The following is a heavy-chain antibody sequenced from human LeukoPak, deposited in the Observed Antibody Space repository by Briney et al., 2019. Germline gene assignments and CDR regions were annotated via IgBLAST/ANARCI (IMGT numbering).Heavy chain of an antibody. CDR2: IYTSGST. J-gene: IGHJ3*02. CDR1: GGSISSYY. Sequence: SDTLSPTCTVSGGSISSYYWIWIRQPAGKGLEWIGRIYTSGSTNYNPSLKSRVTMSVDTSKNQFSLKLSSVTAADTAVYYCARDRSWELPNDAFDIWGQGTMVTVSS. D-gene: IGHD1-26*01. V-gene: IGHV4-4*07. CDR3: ARDRSWELPNDAFDI.